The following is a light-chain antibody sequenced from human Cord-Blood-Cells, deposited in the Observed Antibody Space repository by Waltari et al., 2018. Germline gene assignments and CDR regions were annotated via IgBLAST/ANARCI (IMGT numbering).Light chain of an antibody. CDR3: CSYAGSSSYVV. CDR1: RSDVGSSNL. V-gene: IGLV2-23*01. Sequence: QSALTQPASVSGSPGQSIPIPCTGTRSDVGSSNLVSWYQQHPGKAPKLMIYEGSKRPSGVSNRFSGSKSGNTASLTISGLQAEDEADYYCCSYAGSSSYVVFGGGTKLTVL. J-gene: IGLJ2*01. CDR2: EGS.